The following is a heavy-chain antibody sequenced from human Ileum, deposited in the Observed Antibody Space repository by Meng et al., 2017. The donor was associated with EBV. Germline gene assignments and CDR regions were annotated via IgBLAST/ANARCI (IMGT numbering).Heavy chain of an antibody. D-gene: IGHD3-16*01. Sequence: QLQVGAAGADMEAAAQSVTSSCSATAINCKSLVCSWVRLPPGKGLEWMGGINYGVTSTHNPQHLKDITTITAAKSTHIALMEPKNIEADETVIYCGGADASKVVDYWGQGTLVTVSS. J-gene: IGHJ4*02. CDR3: GADASKVVDY. CDR2: INYGVTST. CDR1: AINCKSLV. V-gene: IGHV1-69*06.